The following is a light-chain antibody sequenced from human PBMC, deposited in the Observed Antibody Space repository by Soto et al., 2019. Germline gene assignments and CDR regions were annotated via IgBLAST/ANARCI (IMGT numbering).Light chain of an antibody. CDR3: SSSTSRTTFV. J-gene: IGLJ1*01. CDR1: RSDVGGYNF. V-gene: IGLV2-14*01. CDR2: EVS. Sequence: QSALTQPASVSGSPGQSITISCTGTRSDVGGYNFVSWYQQHPGKAPKLMIYEVSNRPSGVSHRFSGSKSGNTASLTISGLQAEDEADYYCSSSTSRTTFVFGTGTKLTVL.